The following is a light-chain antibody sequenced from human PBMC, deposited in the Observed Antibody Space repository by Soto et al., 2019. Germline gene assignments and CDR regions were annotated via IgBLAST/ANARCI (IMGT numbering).Light chain of an antibody. Sequence: EGVTTQSPATLSVSPGERATLSCRASQNVGGDLAWYQQKPGQAPRLLIYRTSTRANGTPVRFSGSGSGTEFSIILSSLLSEYFAVYYCQEYIGRSSFGQGTKV. CDR3: QEYIGRSS. CDR2: RTS. J-gene: IGKJ1*01. V-gene: IGKV3-15*01. CDR1: QNVGGD.